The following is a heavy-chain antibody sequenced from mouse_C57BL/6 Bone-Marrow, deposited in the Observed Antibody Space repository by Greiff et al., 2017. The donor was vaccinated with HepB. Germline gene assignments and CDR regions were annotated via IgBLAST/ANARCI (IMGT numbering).Heavy chain of an antibody. V-gene: IGHV3-6*01. CDR3: ARGVYYGNPFDY. CDR1: GYSITSGYY. J-gene: IGHJ2*01. Sequence: EVQRVESGPGLVKPSQSLSLTCSVTGYSITSGYYWNWIRQFPGNKLEWMGYISYDGSNKYNPSLKNRISITRDTSKNQFFLKLNSVTTEDTATYYCARGVYYGNPFDYWGQGTTLTVSS. CDR2: ISYDGSN. D-gene: IGHD2-1*01.